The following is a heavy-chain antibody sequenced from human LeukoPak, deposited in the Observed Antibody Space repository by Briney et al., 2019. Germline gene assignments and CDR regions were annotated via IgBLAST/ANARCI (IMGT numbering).Heavy chain of an antibody. Sequence: PSETLSLTCTVSGGSISSGDYYWSWIRQPPGKGLEWIGYIYYSGSTYYNPSLKSRVTISVDTSKNQFFLKLSSVTAADTAVYYCARYDYSNYRRWFDPWGQGTLVTVSS. D-gene: IGHD4-11*01. CDR1: GGSISSGDYY. V-gene: IGHV4-30-4*08. CDR2: IYYSGST. J-gene: IGHJ5*02. CDR3: ARYDYSNYRRWFDP.